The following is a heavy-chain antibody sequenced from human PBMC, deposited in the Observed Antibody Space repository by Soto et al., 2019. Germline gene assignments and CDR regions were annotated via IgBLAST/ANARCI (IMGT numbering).Heavy chain of an antibody. CDR3: LRGNSGYGNFDY. CDR1: GFTFSSYL. V-gene: IGHV3-74*01. Sequence: GGSLRLSCAASGFTFSSYLMHWVRQSPGKGLVWVSRIKGDGSETNYADSVKGRFTISRDNAKNTLYLQLNSLRAEDTAVYYCLRGNSGYGNFDYWGQGTRVTVSS. CDR2: IKGDGSET. J-gene: IGHJ4*02. D-gene: IGHD5-12*01.